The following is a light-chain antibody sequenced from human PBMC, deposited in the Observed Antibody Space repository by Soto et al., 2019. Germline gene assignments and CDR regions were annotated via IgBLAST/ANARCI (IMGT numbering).Light chain of an antibody. V-gene: IGKV3-20*01. CDR2: GAS. CDR3: QQYCSSGT. Sequence: EIVLTQSPGTLSLSPGERATLSCRASQSVSNNYLAWYQQKPGQAPRLLIYGASNRATGIPDRFSGSGSGTDFTLTISRLETDDFAVYYCQQYCSSGTFGQGTKVEIK. CDR1: QSVSNNY. J-gene: IGKJ1*01.